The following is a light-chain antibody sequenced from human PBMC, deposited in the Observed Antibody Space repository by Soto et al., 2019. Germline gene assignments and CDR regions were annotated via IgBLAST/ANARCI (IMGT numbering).Light chain of an antibody. CDR2: GES. CDR3: QQYNNWPPPP. CDR1: QSVSSN. J-gene: IGKJ1*01. V-gene: IGKV3-15*01. Sequence: EIVMTQSPATLSVSPGERATLSCRASQSVSSNLAWYQQKPGQAPRLLIYGESTRATGIPARFSGSGSGTEFTHTISSLQSEEFAVYYCQQYNNWPPPPVGQGTKVQIK.